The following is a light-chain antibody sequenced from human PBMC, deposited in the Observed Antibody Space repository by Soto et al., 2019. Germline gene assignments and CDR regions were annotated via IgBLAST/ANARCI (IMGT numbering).Light chain of an antibody. CDR3: HQYGSSSWP. CDR1: QSVSSSY. Sequence: EIVLTQSPGTLSLSPGERATLSCRASQSVSSSYLAWYQQKPGQAPRLLIYGASSRATGIPDRFSGSGSGTDFTLTISRLEPEDFAVYYCHQYGSSSWPFGQGTKVDIK. V-gene: IGKV3-20*01. CDR2: GAS. J-gene: IGKJ1*01.